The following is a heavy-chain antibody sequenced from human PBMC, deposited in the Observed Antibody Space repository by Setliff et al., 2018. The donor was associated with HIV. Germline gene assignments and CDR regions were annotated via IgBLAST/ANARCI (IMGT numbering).Heavy chain of an antibody. J-gene: IGHJ4*02. CDR3: ARAPGVTPFDH. CDR2: IYQSGST. D-gene: IGHD2-21*02. V-gene: IGHV4-38-2*01. Sequence: SETLSLTCGVSGYSITSDYYWGWIRQPPGKGLEWIGSIYQSGSTYYNPSLKSRVTISVDTSKNQFSLNLSSVTAADTAVYYCARAPGVTPFDHWGPGTLVTVSS. CDR1: GYSITSDYY.